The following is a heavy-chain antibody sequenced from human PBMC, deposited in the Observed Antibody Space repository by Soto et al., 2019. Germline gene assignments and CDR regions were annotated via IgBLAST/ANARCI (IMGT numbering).Heavy chain of an antibody. Sequence: NPSETLSLTCTVSGYSINSDNYWGWIRQPPGKGLEWVGSVDHSGRTYYSSSLKSRVTMSIDTSKNQLSLRLTSVTAADTAIYYCAKKGYYPSGKINLFDSWGQGTLVTVSS. CDR1: GYSINSDNY. V-gene: IGHV4-38-2*02. D-gene: IGHD3-10*01. CDR3: AKKGYYPSGKINLFDS. J-gene: IGHJ4*02. CDR2: VDHSGRT.